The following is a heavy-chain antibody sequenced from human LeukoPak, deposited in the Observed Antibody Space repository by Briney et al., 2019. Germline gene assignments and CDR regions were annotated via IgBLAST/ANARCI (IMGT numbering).Heavy chain of an antibody. Sequence: KPSETLSLTCTVSGGSISSHYWSWIRQPAGKGLEWIGRIYTSGSANYNPSLKSRVTISVDKSKNQFSLKLNSVTAADTAVYYCGRQERKTGTPPFDPWGQGTLVTVSS. CDR2: IYTSGSA. CDR1: GGSISSHY. CDR3: GRQERKTGTPPFDP. D-gene: IGHD1-1*01. V-gene: IGHV4-4*07. J-gene: IGHJ5*02.